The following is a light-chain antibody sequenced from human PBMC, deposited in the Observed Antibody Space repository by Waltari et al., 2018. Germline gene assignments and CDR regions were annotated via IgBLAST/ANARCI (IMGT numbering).Light chain of an antibody. CDR3: QQSYSTPPLT. Sequence: DIQMTQSPSSLSASVGDRVTITCRASQSISNYLNLYQRKPGKAPKLLIYAASSLQSGVPSRVSGSGSGTDFTLTISSLQPEDFATYYCQQSYSTPPLTFGGGTKVEIK. CDR2: AAS. J-gene: IGKJ4*01. V-gene: IGKV1-39*01. CDR1: QSISNY.